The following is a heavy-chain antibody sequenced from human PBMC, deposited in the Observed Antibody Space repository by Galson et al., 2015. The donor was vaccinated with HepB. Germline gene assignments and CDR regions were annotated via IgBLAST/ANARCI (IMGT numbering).Heavy chain of an antibody. CDR3: ASGTTIAAALDAFDI. Sequence: SLRLSCAASGFTFDTYWMSWVRQAPGKGLEWVSVIYSGGSTYYADSVKGRFTISRDNSKNTLYLQMNSLRAEDTAVYYCASGTTIAAALDAFDIWGQGTMVTVSS. CDR1: GFTFDTYW. V-gene: IGHV3-53*01. CDR2: IYSGGST. D-gene: IGHD6-13*01. J-gene: IGHJ3*02.